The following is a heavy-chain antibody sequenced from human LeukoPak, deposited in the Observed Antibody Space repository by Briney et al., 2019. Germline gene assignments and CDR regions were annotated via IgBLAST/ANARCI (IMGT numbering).Heavy chain of an antibody. Sequence: SETLSLTCAVSAYSISSSYYWGWIRQPPGKGLEWIGSISHSGSTFYNPSLRSRVTISVDTSMNHFSLKLSSVTAADTAVYYCARDQGGCSSTSCYDFDYWGQGTLVTVSS. CDR2: ISHSGST. V-gene: IGHV4-38-2*02. D-gene: IGHD2-2*01. J-gene: IGHJ4*02. CDR3: ARDQGGCSSTSCYDFDY. CDR1: AYSISSSYY.